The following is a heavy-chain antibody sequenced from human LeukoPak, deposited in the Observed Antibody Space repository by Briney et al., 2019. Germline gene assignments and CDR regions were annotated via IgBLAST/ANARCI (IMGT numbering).Heavy chain of an antibody. Sequence: PGGSLRLSCAASGFTFSSYGMHWVRQAPGKGLEWVAVISYDGSNKYYADSVKGRFTISRDNSKNTLYLQMNSLRAEDTAVYYCAKSPTLRHYYYGMDVWGQGTTVTVSS. CDR2: ISYDGSNK. CDR1: GFTFSSYG. J-gene: IGHJ6*02. V-gene: IGHV3-30*18. D-gene: IGHD2-15*01. CDR3: AKSPTLRHYYYGMDV.